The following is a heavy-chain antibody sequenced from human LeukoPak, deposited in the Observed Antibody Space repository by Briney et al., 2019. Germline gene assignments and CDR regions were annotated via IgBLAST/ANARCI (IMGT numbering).Heavy chain of an antibody. D-gene: IGHD3-3*01. CDR1: GYTFTGYY. Sequence: ASVKVSCKASGYTFTGYYMHWVRQAPGQGLEWMGWINPNSGDTNYAQKFQGRVTMTRDTSISTAYMELSRLRSDDTAVYYCARGITIFGVVITEDFDYWGQGTLVTVSS. CDR2: INPNSGDT. V-gene: IGHV1-2*02. J-gene: IGHJ4*02. CDR3: ARGITIFGVVITEDFDY.